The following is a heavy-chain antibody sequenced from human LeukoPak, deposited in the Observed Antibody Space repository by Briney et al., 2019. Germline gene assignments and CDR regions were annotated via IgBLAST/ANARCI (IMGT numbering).Heavy chain of an antibody. Sequence: KPSETLSLTCTVSGGSISGSSYYWGWIRQPPGKGLEWIGSIYYSGSTYYNPSLKSRVTISVDTSKNQFSLKLSSVTAADTAVYYCARGEVVPAAFDAFDIWGQGTMVTVSS. J-gene: IGHJ3*02. CDR1: GGSISGSSYY. D-gene: IGHD2-2*01. V-gene: IGHV4-39*07. CDR2: IYYSGST. CDR3: ARGEVVPAAFDAFDI.